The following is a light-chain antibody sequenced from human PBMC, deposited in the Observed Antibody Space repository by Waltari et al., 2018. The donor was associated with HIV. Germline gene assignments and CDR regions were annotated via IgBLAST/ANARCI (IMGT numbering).Light chain of an antibody. V-gene: IGKV1-5*03. CDR2: QAS. Sequence: DIQMTQSPSTMSASVGDRVTITCRASQSIRSWLAWYQQKPGKAPKILIYQASSLESGVPSMFSGSGSGTEFTLTISSLQPDDFATYYCQQYNSYSPLTFGGGTKVEIK. J-gene: IGKJ4*01. CDR1: QSIRSW. CDR3: QQYNSYSPLT.